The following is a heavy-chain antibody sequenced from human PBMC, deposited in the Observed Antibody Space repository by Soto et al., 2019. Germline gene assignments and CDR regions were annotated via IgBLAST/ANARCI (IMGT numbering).Heavy chain of an antibody. CDR2: ISGSGGST. CDR3: AKGMWELLEYHYYGMDV. J-gene: IGHJ6*02. D-gene: IGHD1-26*01. Sequence: PGGSLRLSCAASGFTFSSYAMSWVRQAPGKGLEWVSAISGSGGSTYYADSVKGRFTISRDNSKNTLYLQMNSLRAEDTAVYYCAKGMWELLEYHYYGMDVWGQGTTVTVSS. V-gene: IGHV3-23*01. CDR1: GFTFSSYA.